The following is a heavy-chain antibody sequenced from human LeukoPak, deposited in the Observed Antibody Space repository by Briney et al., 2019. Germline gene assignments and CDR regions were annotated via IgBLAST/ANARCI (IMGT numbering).Heavy chain of an antibody. CDR1: GGSIASSDYY. Sequence: PSQTLSLTCNVSGGSIASSDYYWSWIRRHPGKGLEWIGYIHHRGLSYYNPSLESRISLSIDTSQNQVSLKLSSVTAADTAVYYCATKPNSLSYFDNWGQGTLATVSS. D-gene: IGHD1-14*01. V-gene: IGHV4-31*03. CDR2: IHHRGLS. J-gene: IGHJ4*02. CDR3: ATKPNSLSYFDN.